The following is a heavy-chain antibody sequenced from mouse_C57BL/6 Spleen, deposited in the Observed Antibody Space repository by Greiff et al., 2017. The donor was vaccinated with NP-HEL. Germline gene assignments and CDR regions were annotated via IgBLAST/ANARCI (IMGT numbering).Heavy chain of an antibody. J-gene: IGHJ3*01. D-gene: IGHD2-1*01. Sequence: VQLQESGAELVKPGASVKISCKASGYAFSSYWMNWVKQRPGKGLEWIGQIYPGDGDTNYNGKFKGKATLTADKSSSTAYMQLSSLTSEDSAVYFCASRSTMASWFAYWGQGTLVTVSA. CDR3: ASRSTMASWFAY. V-gene: IGHV1-80*01. CDR1: GYAFSSYW. CDR2: IYPGDGDT.